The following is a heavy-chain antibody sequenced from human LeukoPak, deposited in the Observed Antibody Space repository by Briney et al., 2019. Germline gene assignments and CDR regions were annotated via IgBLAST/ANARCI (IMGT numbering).Heavy chain of an antibody. CDR1: GFTFSSYG. CDR2: IWYDGSNK. V-gene: IGHV3-33*01. CDR3: ARDLGELRLGELSTDYYGMDV. J-gene: IGHJ6*02. D-gene: IGHD3-16*02. Sequence: GRSLRLSCAASGFTFSSYGMHWVRQAPGKGLEWVAVIWYDGSNKYYADSVKGRFTISRDNSKNTLYLQMNSLRAEDTAVYYCARDLGELRLGELSTDYYGMDVWGQGTTVTVSS.